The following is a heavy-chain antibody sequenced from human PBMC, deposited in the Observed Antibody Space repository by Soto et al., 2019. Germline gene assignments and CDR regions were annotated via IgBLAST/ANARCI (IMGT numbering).Heavy chain of an antibody. Sequence: GESLKISCKASGYTFNTYWIAWVRQMPGKGLEWMGLIYPGDSDTRYSPSFQGQVTISADKSTSTAYLEWSSLKTEDTAVYYCTTDFGGDPHLPESDYWGQGTLVTVSS. J-gene: IGHJ4*02. CDR1: GYTFNTYW. CDR2: IYPGDSDT. V-gene: IGHV5-51*01. D-gene: IGHD2-21*02. CDR3: TTDFGGDPHLPESDY.